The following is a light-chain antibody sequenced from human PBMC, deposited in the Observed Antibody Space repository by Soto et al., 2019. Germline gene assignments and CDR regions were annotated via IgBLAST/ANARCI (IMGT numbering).Light chain of an antibody. J-gene: IGLJ2*01. CDR2: EVT. Sequence: QSALTQPASVSGSPGQSITISCTGTSSDIGGYNYVSWYQQHPGKAPKLMIYEVTNRPSGVSNRFPGSKSGNTASLTISGLRTEDEADYYCSSYTSSTTVLFGGGTKLTVL. V-gene: IGLV2-14*01. CDR1: SSDIGGYNY. CDR3: SSYTSSTTVL.